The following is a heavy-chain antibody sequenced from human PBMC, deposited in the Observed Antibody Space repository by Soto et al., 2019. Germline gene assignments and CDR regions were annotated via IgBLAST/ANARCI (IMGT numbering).Heavy chain of an antibody. V-gene: IGHV1-69*01. CDR3: AREPDGYNHLFDY. CDR1: GGTFSRHA. J-gene: IGHJ4*02. D-gene: IGHD5-12*01. Sequence: QVQLVQSGAEVRKPGSSVKVSCKASGGTFSRHAISWVRQAPGQGLEWMGGIIPIFGTANHAQKFQGRVTIIADESTSTVYMELSSLRSEDTAVYYCAREPDGYNHLFDYWGQGTLVTVSS. CDR2: IIPIFGTA.